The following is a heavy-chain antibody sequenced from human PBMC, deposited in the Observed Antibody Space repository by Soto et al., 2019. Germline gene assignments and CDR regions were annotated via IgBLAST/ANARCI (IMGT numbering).Heavy chain of an antibody. J-gene: IGHJ6*02. CDR3: TRDRQIYRFYYYAMDV. V-gene: IGHV3-13*01. CDR1: GFSISSSD. CDR2: LGTSGDT. D-gene: IGHD3-3*01. Sequence: EVQLVESGGGLVQPGGSLKLSCVASGFSISSSDMHWVRQVMGKGLEWVSTLGTSGDTFYSVSVKGRFTISRDDAKKSFHLQMNKLRAEDSAVYYCTRDRQIYRFYYYAMDVWGQGTAVTVS.